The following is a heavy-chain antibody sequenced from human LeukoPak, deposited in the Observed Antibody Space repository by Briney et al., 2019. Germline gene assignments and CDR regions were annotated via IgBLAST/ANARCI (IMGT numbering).Heavy chain of an antibody. CDR3: ARDSRRWGYYYGMDV. V-gene: IGHV3-33*01. D-gene: IGHD4-23*01. CDR1: GFTFSSYG. J-gene: IGHJ6*02. CDR2: IWYDGSNK. Sequence: GGSLRLSCAASGFTFSSYGMHWVRQAPGKGLEWVAVIWYDGSNKYYADSVKGRFTISRDNSKNTLYLQMNSLRAEDTAVYYCARDSRRWGYYYGMDVWGQGTTVTVSS.